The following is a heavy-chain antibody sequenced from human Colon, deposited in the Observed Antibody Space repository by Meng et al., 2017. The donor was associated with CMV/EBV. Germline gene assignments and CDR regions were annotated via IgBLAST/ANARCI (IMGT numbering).Heavy chain of an antibody. V-gene: IGHV3-23*01. CDR1: GYSFTNCW. J-gene: IGHJ4*02. D-gene: IGHD3-22*01. Sequence: GESLKISCKYFGYSFTNCWIGWVRQAPGRGLEWVAMISGSGATAYYADSVKGRFIISRDNSKNAVYLQMNSLRVEDTAVYYCAKGTNFYDTRGYFDFWGQGTLVTVSS. CDR2: ISGSGATA. CDR3: AKGTNFYDTRGYFDF.